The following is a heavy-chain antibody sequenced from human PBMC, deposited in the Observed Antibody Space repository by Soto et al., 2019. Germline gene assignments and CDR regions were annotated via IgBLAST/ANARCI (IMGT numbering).Heavy chain of an antibody. V-gene: IGHV4-4*02. D-gene: IGHD3-22*01. CDR3: ARNLFDSRGYPPEV. J-gene: IGHJ4*02. CDR1: GVSISSGKW. CDR2: IFHTGNT. Sequence: QVQLQESGPGLVKPSGTLSLTCTISGVSISSGKWWSWVRQPPGEGLEWIGEIFHTGNTDYKPSLKSRVSILVDKSKNQFSLNLDSVTAADMAVYYCARNLFDSRGYPPEVWGQGILVTVSS.